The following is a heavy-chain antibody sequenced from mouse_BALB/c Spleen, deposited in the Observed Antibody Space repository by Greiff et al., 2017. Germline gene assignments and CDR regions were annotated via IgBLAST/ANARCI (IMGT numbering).Heavy chain of an antibody. D-gene: IGHD1-1*01. CDR1: GFSLTSYG. CDR2: IWAGGST. J-gene: IGHJ4*01. V-gene: IGHV2-9*02. CDR3: AREEGYYYGSWEAMDY. Sequence: VKLMESGPGLVAPSQSLSITCTVSGFSLTSYGVHWVRQPPGKGLEWLGVIWAGGSTNYNSALMSRLSISKDNSKSQVFLKMNSLQTDDTAMYYCAREEGYYYGSWEAMDYWGQGTSVTVSS.